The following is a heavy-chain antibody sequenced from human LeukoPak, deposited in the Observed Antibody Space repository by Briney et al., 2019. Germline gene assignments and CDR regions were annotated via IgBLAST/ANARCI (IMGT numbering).Heavy chain of an antibody. J-gene: IGHJ4*02. CDR2: IYYSGST. CDR3: ASSSSSGGTFDY. V-gene: IGHV4-61*08. Sequence: SQTLSLTCTVSGGSISSGDYYWSWIRQPPGKGLEWIGYIYYSGSTNYNPSLKSRVTISVDTSKNQFSLKLSSVTAADTAVYYCASSSSSGGTFDYWGQGTLVTVSS. CDR1: GGSISSGDYY. D-gene: IGHD6-13*01.